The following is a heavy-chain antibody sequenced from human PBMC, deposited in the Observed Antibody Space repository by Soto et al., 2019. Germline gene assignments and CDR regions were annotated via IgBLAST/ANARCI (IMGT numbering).Heavy chain of an antibody. CDR3: ARDLPYDFWSGYSDPNLFAP. D-gene: IGHD3-3*01. J-gene: IGHJ5*02. Sequence: LVTMSLTCRVAKGSSFTFYGNWIGQYAGKGLEWIGRIHGSGSATYNPSLRSRVTMSVDTSKNQFSLKVNSVTGADTAVYYCARDLPYDFWSGYSDPNLFAPRGHGTLVPFSS. V-gene: IGHV4-4*07. CDR1: KGSSFTFY. CDR2: IHGSGSA.